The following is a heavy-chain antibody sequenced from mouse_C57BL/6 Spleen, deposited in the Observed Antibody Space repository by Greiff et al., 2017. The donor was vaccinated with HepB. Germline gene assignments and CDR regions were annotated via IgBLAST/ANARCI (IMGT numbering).Heavy chain of an antibody. Sequence: QVQLQQSGAELARPGASVKLSCKASGYTFTSYGISWVKQRTGQGLEWIGEIYPRSGNTYYNEKFKGKATLTADKSSSTAYMELRSLTSEDSAVSFCATLYYYGSSFYAMDYWGQGTSVTVSS. CDR3: ATLYYYGSSFYAMDY. CDR1: GYTFTSYG. CDR2: IYPRSGNT. J-gene: IGHJ4*01. D-gene: IGHD1-1*01. V-gene: IGHV1-81*01.